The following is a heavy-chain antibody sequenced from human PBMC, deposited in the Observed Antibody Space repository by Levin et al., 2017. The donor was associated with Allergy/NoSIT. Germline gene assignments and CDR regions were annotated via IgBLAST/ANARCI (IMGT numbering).Heavy chain of an antibody. J-gene: IGHJ2*01. Sequence: LSLTCAASGFTFSSYAMHWVRQAPGKGLEWVAVISYDGSNKYYADSVKGRFTISRDNSKNTLYLQMNSLRAEDTAVYYCARDRADYGDYEWYFDRWGRGTLVTVSS. CDR2: ISYDGSNK. CDR1: GFTFSSYA. D-gene: IGHD4-17*01. CDR3: ARDRADYGDYEWYFDR. V-gene: IGHV3-30-3*01.